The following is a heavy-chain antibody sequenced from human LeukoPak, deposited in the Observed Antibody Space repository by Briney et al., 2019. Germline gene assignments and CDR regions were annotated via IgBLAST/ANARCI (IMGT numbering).Heavy chain of an antibody. CDR3: ARDRRYAAYGSGSYVDN. V-gene: IGHV4-30-4*01. CDR1: GGSISSGDYY. Sequence: SETLSLTCTVSGGSISSGDYYWSWIRQPPGKGLEWIGYIYYSGSTYYNPSLKSRVTISVDTSKNQSSLKLSSVTAADTAVYLCARDRRYAAYGSGSYVDNWGQGTLVTVSS. D-gene: IGHD3-10*01. J-gene: IGHJ4*02. CDR2: IYYSGST.